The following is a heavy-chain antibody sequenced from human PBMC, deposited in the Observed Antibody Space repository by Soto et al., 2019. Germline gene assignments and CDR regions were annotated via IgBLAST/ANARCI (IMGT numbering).Heavy chain of an antibody. CDR3: ARRYIVGVTGDY. CDR2: IYSGGTT. CDR1: GFSVSRNY. J-gene: IGHJ4*02. D-gene: IGHD1-26*01. Sequence: EVQLVETGGGMIQPGGSLRLSCAVSGFSVSRNYMSWVRQAPGKGLEWVSLIYSGGTTSYADSVKVRFIISRDSSKNTLFLQMNSLRVEDTAVYYCARRYIVGVTGDYWGEGTLVTVSS. V-gene: IGHV3-53*02.